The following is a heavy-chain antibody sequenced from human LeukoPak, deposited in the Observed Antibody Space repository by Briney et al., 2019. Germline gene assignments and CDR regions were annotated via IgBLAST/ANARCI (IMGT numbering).Heavy chain of an antibody. CDR1: GYTFTSYG. CDR2: ISAYNGNT. D-gene: IGHD3-22*01. V-gene: IGHV1-18*01. CDR3: ARHRMISRQYYYDSSGYYDN. Sequence: ASVKVSCKASGYTFTSYGISWERQAPGQGLEWMGWISAYNGNTNYAQKLQGRVTLTTDTSTSTAYMELRSLRSDDTAVYYCARHRMISRQYYYDSSGYYDNWGQGTPVTVSS. J-gene: IGHJ4*02.